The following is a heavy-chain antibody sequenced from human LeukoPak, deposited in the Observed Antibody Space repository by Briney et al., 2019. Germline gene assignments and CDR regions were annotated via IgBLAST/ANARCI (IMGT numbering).Heavy chain of an antibody. J-gene: IGHJ5*02. CDR3: ARVTMVRGVTPESWFDP. CDR1: GYTFTSYG. Sequence: ASVKVSCKASGYTFTSYGISWVRQAPGQGLEWMGWISAYNGNTNYAQKLQGRVTTTTDTSTSTAYMELRSLRSDDTAVYYCARVTMVRGVTPESWFDPWGQGTLVTVSS. CDR2: ISAYNGNT. D-gene: IGHD3-10*01. V-gene: IGHV1-18*01.